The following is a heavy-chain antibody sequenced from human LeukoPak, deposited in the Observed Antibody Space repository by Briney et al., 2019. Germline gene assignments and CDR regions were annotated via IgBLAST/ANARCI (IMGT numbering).Heavy chain of an antibody. CDR2: FYYSGDT. J-gene: IGHJ6*03. CDR3: ATGSMTTRYYYYFYMDV. V-gene: IGHV4-39*01. D-gene: IGHD4-11*01. Sequence: SETLSLTCTVSGGSINSTRYYWGWIRQPPGKGLEWIGSFYYSGDTNYNPSLRSRVTISVDTSKNQFSLKMNSMTAADTSVYYCATGSMTTRYYYYFYMDVWGKGTTVTVSS. CDR1: GGSINSTRYY.